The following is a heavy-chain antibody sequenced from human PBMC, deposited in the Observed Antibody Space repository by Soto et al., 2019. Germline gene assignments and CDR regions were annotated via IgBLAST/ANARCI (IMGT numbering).Heavy chain of an antibody. D-gene: IGHD3-10*01. CDR1: GFTFGDYA. Sequence: LRLSCTAAGFTFGDYAMSWFRQAPGKGLEWVGFIRSKAYGGTTEYAASVKGRFTISRDDSKSIAYLQMNSLKTEDTAVYYCTRDLVELLWFGPGDYWGQGTLVTVSS. CDR2: IRSKAYGGTT. J-gene: IGHJ4*02. CDR3: TRDLVELLWFGPGDY. V-gene: IGHV3-49*03.